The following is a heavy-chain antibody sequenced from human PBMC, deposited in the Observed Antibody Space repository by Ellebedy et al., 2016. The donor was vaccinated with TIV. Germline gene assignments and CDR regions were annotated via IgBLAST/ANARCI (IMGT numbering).Heavy chain of an antibody. V-gene: IGHV3-7*03. J-gene: IGHJ4*02. D-gene: IGHD5-12*01. CDR2: MKPDGSGI. CDR1: GFIFSDNW. Sequence: GESLKISCTVSGFIFSDNWISWVRRAPGKGLEWVANMKPDGSGIYYVDSVKGRFTISRDNAKSALYLQMNNLRAEDTAVYYCARDTYRGHDYWGQGTLVTVSS. CDR3: ARDTYRGHDY.